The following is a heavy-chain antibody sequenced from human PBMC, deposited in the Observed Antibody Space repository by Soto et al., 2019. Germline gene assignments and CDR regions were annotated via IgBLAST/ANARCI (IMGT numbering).Heavy chain of an antibody. CDR3: ARQQLLPFYYALDV. J-gene: IGHJ6*02. D-gene: IGHD6-13*01. Sequence: KPSETLSLTCTVSGDSISGYYWSWIRQAPGKGLEYIGYIYYRGSTNYNPSLKSRVTMSVDTSKNQFSLKVNSVTAADTAVYFCARQQLLPFYYALDVWGQGTTVTVSS. V-gene: IGHV4-59*01. CDR2: IYYRGST. CDR1: GDSISGYY.